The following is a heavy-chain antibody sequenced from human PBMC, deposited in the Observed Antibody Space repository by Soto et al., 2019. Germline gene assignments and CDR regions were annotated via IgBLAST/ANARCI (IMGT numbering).Heavy chain of an antibody. CDR2: ISGSGDSA. V-gene: IGHV3-23*01. CDR1: GFTFSRHA. Sequence: GGSLRLSCAASGFTFSRHAMSWVRQAPGKGLEWVSAISGSGDSAYHADSVKGQVTISADKSISTAYLQWSSLKASDTAMYYCARGDIVSHHYGMDVWGQGTTVTVSS. J-gene: IGHJ6*02. CDR3: ARGDIVSHHYGMDV. D-gene: IGHD2-15*01.